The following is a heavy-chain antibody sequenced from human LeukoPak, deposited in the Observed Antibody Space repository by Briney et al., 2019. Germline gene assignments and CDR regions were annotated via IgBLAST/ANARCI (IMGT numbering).Heavy chain of an antibody. CDR1: GYTFTSYG. CDR3: AIYCSSTSCYSERLFDY. J-gene: IGHJ4*02. CDR2: INPNSGGT. V-gene: IGHV1-2*06. D-gene: IGHD2-2*01. Sequence: GASVKVSCKASGYTFTSYGISWVRQAPGQGLEWMGRINPNSGGTNYAQKFQGRVTMTRDTSISTAYMELSRLRSDDTAVYYCAIYCSSTSCYSERLFDYWGQGTLVTVSS.